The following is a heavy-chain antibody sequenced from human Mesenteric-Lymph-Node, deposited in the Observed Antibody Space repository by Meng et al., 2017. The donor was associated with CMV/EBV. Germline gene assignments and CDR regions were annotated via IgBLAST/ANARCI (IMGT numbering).Heavy chain of an antibody. V-gene: IGHV3-30*03. CDR3: AMDMEDIVVVPAAYGDAFDI. CDR1: GFIFSKYG. D-gene: IGHD2-2*01. CDR2: ISYEGSIQ. J-gene: IGHJ3*02. Sequence: GGSLRLSCAATGFIFSKYGMHWVRQAPGKGLEWVAFISYEGSIQKYADSVKGRFTISRDNSNNTLYLEVNSLRTEDTAVYYCAMDMEDIVVVPAAYGDAFDIWGQGTMVTVSS.